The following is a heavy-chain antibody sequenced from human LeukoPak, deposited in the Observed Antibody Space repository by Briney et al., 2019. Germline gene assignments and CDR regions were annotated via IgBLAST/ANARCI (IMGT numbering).Heavy chain of an antibody. CDR3: ASSFRFFT. CDR2: IYSDNST. J-gene: IGHJ5*02. V-gene: IGHV3-53*01. Sequence: PGGSLRLSCAASAFSSHFMTWVRQAPGKGLEWVSVIYSDNSTYYADSVKGRFIISRDNSKNTLYLQMHSLRVDDTALYYCASSFRFFTWGQETLVTVSA. D-gene: IGHD3-3*01. CDR1: AFSSHF.